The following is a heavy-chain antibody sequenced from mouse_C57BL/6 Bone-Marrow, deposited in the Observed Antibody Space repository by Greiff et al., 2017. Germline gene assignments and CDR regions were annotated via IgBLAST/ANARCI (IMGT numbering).Heavy chain of an antibody. CDR1: GFSINSYCF. V-gene: IGHV3-3*01. Sequence: VQLQQSGPSLVRPSQTLSLTCTATGFSINSYCFWIWIRPSPGNKLEYIGYTSYSGITYYNPSFESRTYITRDTSNNQFSLKLSSVTTEDTATDHCAREGTSNCALNWYFGVWGTRTTVTGSP. D-gene: IGHD2-5*01. J-gene: IGHJ1*02. CDR2: TSYSGIT. CDR3: AREGTSNCALNWYFGV.